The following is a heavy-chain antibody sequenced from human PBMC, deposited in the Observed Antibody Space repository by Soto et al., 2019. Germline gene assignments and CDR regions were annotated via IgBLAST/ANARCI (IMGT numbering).Heavy chain of an antibody. CDR1: GGTFSSYT. V-gene: IGHV1-69*02. CDR3: ARYVRDYYDSSGYSPHNWFDP. J-gene: IGHJ5*02. D-gene: IGHD3-22*01. Sequence: QVQLVQSGAEVKKPGSSVKVSCKASGGTFSSYTISWVRQAPGQGLEWMGRIIPILGIANYAQKFQGRVTSTADKSTSTAYMELSSMRSEDTAVYYFARYVRDYYDSSGYSPHNWFDPWGQGTLVTVSS. CDR2: IIPILGIA.